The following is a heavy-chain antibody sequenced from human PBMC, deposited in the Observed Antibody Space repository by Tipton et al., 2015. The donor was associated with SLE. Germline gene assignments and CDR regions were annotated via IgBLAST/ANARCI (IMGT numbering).Heavy chain of an antibody. CDR2: ISSYNGDT. CDR3: ASGAGIVVKKAFDI. CDR1: GYTFTNYD. J-gene: IGHJ3*02. D-gene: IGHD3-22*01. V-gene: IGHV1-18*04. Sequence: QLVQSGAEVKKPGASVKVSCKASGYTFTNYDFTWVRQAPGQGLEYMGWISSYNGDTNYAQKLQGRVTMTADTSTNTAYMELRSLRSEDTAVYYCASGAGIVVKKAFDIWGQGTMVTVSS.